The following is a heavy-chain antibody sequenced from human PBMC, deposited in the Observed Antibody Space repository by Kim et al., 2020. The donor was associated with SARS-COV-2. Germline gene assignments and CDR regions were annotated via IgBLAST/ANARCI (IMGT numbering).Heavy chain of an antibody. Sequence: YVESRLTISRDNSKNTLFLQLNSLRAEETAVYYCAKDLPYDGYSGWRGLDRWGQGTLVTVSS. V-gene: IGHV3-23*01. CDR3: AKDLPYDGYSGWRGLDR. J-gene: IGHJ1*01. D-gene: IGHD1-26*01.